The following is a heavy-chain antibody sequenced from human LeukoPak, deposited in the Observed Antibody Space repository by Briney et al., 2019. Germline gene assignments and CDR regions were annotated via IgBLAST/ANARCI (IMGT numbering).Heavy chain of an antibody. CDR1: GFTFSSYA. D-gene: IGHD4-17*01. J-gene: IGHJ4*02. CDR2: ISGSGGST. Sequence: GGSLRLSCAASGFTFSSYAMTWVRQAPGKGLEWVSSISGSGGSTYYADSVKGRFTISRDNSKNTLYLQMYSLRAEDTAVYYCARTTDTVTTGGFDYWGQGTLVTVSS. CDR3: ARTTDTVTTGGFDY. V-gene: IGHV3-23*01.